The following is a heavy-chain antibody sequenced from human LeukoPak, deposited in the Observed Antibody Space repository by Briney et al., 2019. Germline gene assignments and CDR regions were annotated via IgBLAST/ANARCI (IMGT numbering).Heavy chain of an antibody. V-gene: IGHV3-30*02. Sequence: PGGSLRLSCAASGFTFSSYGMHWVRQAPGKGLEWVAFIRYDGSNKYYADSVKGRFTISRDNSKNTLYLQMNSLRAEDTAVYYCAKDMRPIVVVPAAMRPDYWGQGPLATVSS. CDR3: AKDMRPIVVVPAAMRPDY. CDR1: GFTFSSYG. CDR2: IRYDGSNK. J-gene: IGHJ4*02. D-gene: IGHD2-2*01.